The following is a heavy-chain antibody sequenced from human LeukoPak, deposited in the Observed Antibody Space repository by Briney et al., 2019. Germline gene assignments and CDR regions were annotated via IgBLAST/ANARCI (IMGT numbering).Heavy chain of an antibody. Sequence: GGSLRLSCAASGFTFSSYAMHWVRQAPGKGLEWVSITYSGVTTYYADSVKGRFAISRDNSKNTLYLQMNSLRAEDTAVYYCARGGVWGSYRYLDYWGQGTLVTVSS. V-gene: IGHV3-53*01. J-gene: IGHJ4*02. D-gene: IGHD3-16*02. CDR2: TYSGVTT. CDR3: ARGGVWGSYRYLDY. CDR1: GFTFSSYA.